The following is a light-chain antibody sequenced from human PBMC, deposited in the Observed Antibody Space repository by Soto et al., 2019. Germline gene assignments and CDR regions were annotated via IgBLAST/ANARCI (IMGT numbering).Light chain of an antibody. V-gene: IGKV1-39*01. J-gene: IGKJ1*01. CDR1: QSISSY. CDR2: AAS. CDR3: QQSYSHPRT. Sequence: DIQMTQSPSSLSASVGDRVTITCRASQSISSYLNWYQQKPGKAPKLLIYAASSLQSGVPSRFSGSGSGTEFTLTISSLQPDDFATYYCQQSYSHPRTFGQGTKVDIK.